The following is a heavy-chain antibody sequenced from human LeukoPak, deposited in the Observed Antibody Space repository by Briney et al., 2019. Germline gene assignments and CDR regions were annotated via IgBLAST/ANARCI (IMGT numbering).Heavy chain of an antibody. CDR1: GFTFSSYS. CDR3: ARDTYYYDSSGYSYYFDY. J-gene: IGHJ4*02. V-gene: IGHV3-21*01. D-gene: IGHD3-22*01. CDR2: ISSSSNYI. Sequence: PGGSLRLSCAASGFTFSSYSMNWVRQAPGKGLEWVSSISSSSNYIYYADSVKGRFTISRDNAKNSLYLQMNSLRAEDTAVYYCARDTYYYDSSGYSYYFDYWGQGTLVTVSS.